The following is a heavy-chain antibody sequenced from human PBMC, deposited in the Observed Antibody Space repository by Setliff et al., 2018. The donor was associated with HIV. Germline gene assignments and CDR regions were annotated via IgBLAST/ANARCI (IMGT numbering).Heavy chain of an antibody. CDR3: ARGVAAAGALMDV. Sequence: SETLSLTCTVSGGSISSYYWSWIRQPPGKGLEWIGYIYTSGSTNYNPSLKSRVTISVDTSKNQFSLEMTSVTAADTAVYYCARGVAAAGALMDVWGKGTTVTVS. CDR1: GGSISSYY. V-gene: IGHV4-4*09. D-gene: IGHD6-13*01. CDR2: IYTSGST. J-gene: IGHJ6*03.